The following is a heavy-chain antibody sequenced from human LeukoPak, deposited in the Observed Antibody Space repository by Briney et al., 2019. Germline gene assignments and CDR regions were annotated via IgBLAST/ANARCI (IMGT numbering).Heavy chain of an antibody. CDR2: FDPEDGAT. D-gene: IGHD3-10*01. CDR3: ATAYYASGGYYYYGMDV. J-gene: IGHJ6*02. V-gene: IGHV1-24*01. CDR1: GYTLTELS. Sequence: GASVTVPCKVSGYTLTELSMHWVRQAPGKGLEWMGGFDPEDGATIYAQKFQGRVTMTEDTSTDTAYMELSSLRSEDTAVYYCATAYYASGGYYYYGMDVWGQGTTVTVSS.